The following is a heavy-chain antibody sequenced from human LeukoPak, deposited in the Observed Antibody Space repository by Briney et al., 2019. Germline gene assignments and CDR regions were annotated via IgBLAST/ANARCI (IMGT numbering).Heavy chain of an antibody. Sequence: GGSLRLPCAASGFTFSDYYMNWIRQAPGKGLEWVSYISSSGDTIYYADSVKGRFTISRDNAKNSLYLQMNSLRAEDTAVYYCARALWFGETFPAYWGQGTLVTVSS. CDR2: ISSSGDTI. D-gene: IGHD3-10*01. CDR1: GFTFSDYY. J-gene: IGHJ4*02. V-gene: IGHV3-11*04. CDR3: ARALWFGETFPAY.